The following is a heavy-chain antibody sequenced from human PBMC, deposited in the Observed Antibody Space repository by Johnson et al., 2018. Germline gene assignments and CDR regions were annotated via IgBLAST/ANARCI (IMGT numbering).Heavy chain of an antibody. CDR1: GGSISSYY. J-gene: IGHJ3*01. Sequence: QVQLQESGPGLVKXSETLSLTCTVSGGSISSYYWSWIRQPPGKGLEWIGYIYYSGSTNYNPPLQSRVTISVDTSKNQFSLKLTSVTAADTAIYYCARVVVGDAFDLWGQGTLVIVSS. D-gene: IGHD2-15*01. CDR2: IYYSGST. CDR3: ARVVVGDAFDL. V-gene: IGHV4-59*01.